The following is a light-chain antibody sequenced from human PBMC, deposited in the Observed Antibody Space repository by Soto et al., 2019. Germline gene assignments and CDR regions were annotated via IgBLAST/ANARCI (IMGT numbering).Light chain of an antibody. Sequence: QSVLTQPASVSGSPGQSITVSCTGTSSDVGSYNLVSWYQQHPGKAPKLIIYEINKRPSGVSDRFSGSKSGNTASLTISGLQAEDEADYYCCSYAGSSTYVFGTGTKVTVL. V-gene: IGLV2-23*02. CDR3: CSYAGSSTYV. J-gene: IGLJ1*01. CDR2: EIN. CDR1: SSDVGSYNL.